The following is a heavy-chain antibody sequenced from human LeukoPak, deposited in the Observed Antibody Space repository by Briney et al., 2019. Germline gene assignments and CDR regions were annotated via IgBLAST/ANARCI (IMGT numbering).Heavy chain of an antibody. CDR2: ISYDGRNK. J-gene: IGHJ4*02. CDR1: GFTFSSYG. Sequence: GGSLRLSCAASGFTFSSYGMHWVRQAPGKGLEWVAVISYDGRNKYSADSVKGRFTVSRDNSKNTLYLQMDSLRADDTAVYYCAKDGTGYSTYYFDYWGRGTQVTVSS. D-gene: IGHD3-22*01. CDR3: AKDGTGYSTYYFDY. V-gene: IGHV3-30*18.